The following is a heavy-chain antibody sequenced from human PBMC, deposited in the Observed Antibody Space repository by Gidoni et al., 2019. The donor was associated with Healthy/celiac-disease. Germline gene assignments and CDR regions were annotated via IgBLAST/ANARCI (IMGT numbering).Heavy chain of an antibody. V-gene: IGHV4-39*01. J-gene: IGHJ6*02. Sequence: QLQLQESGPGLVKPSETLSLTCTVSGGSLSSSSYYWGWIRHPPGKGLEWIGSIYYSGSTYYNPSLKSRVTISVDTSKNQFSLKRSSVTAADTAVYYCARQISSGWYKYYYYYGMDVWGQGTTVTVSS. D-gene: IGHD6-19*01. CDR3: ARQISSGWYKYYYYYGMDV. CDR1: GGSLSSSSYY. CDR2: IYYSGST.